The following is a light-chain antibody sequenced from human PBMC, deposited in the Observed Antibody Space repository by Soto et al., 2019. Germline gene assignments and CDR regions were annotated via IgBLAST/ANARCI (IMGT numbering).Light chain of an antibody. V-gene: IGLV2-23*02. CDR2: EVS. J-gene: IGLJ2*01. CDR1: SSDVGSYNL. Sequence: QSVLTQPASVSGSPGQSITISCTGTSSDVGSYNLVSWYQQRPGKAPKLIIYEVSKWPSGVSSRFSGSKSGSTASLTISGLQAEDEVDYYCCAYAGSLTVIFGGGTKVTVL. CDR3: CAYAGSLTVI.